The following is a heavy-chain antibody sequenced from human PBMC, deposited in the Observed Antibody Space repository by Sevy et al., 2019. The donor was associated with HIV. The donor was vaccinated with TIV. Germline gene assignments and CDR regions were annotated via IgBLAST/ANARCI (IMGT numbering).Heavy chain of an antibody. Sequence: SETLSLTCAVSGYSISSDYYWGWIRQPPGKGLEWIGSIYHSGYSYYNPSLKSRVTISVDTSKNQFSLKLSSVTAADTAVDYCAGALGTQVAGLYYFDYWGQGTLVTVSS. CDR3: AGALGTQVAGLYYFDY. D-gene: IGHD6-19*01. CDR2: IYHSGYS. J-gene: IGHJ4*02. V-gene: IGHV4-38-2*01. CDR1: GYSISSDYY.